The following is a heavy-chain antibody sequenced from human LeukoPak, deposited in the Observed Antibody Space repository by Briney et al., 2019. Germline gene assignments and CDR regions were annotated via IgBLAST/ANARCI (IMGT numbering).Heavy chain of an antibody. Sequence: GGSLRLSCAASGFAFSVYCMHWVRQAPGEGLLWVSRSCPHGSTPVYADSVKGRFTISRDDAKNSLYLQMNSLRGEDTAVYYCVRGSAPERGLDYWGQGARVTVSS. D-gene: IGHD6-25*01. CDR3: VRGSAPERGLDY. CDR1: GFAFSVYC. V-gene: IGHV3-74*01. CDR2: SCPHGSTP. J-gene: IGHJ4*02.